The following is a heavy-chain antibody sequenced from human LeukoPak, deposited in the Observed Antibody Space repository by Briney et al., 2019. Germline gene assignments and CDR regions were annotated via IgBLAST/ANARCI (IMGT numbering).Heavy chain of an antibody. CDR2: IYTSGST. J-gene: IGHJ5*02. D-gene: IGHD6-19*01. Sequence: SETLSLTCTVSGGSISSYYWSWIRQPAGKGLEWIGRIYTSGSTNYNPSLKSRVTMSVDTSKNQFSLKLSSVTAADTAVYYCARDYSSGWYGHWFDPWGQGTLVTVSS. CDR3: ARDYSSGWYGHWFDP. V-gene: IGHV4-4*07. CDR1: GGSISSYY.